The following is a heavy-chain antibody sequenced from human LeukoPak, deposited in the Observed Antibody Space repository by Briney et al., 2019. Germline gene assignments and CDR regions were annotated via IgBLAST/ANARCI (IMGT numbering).Heavy chain of an antibody. J-gene: IGHJ1*01. D-gene: IGHD3-10*01. Sequence: SVKVSCKASGGTFSSYAISWVRQAPGQGLEWMGGIIPIFGTANYAQKFQGRVTITTDESTSTAYMELSSLRSEDTAVYYCASVLYYGSGSLEYFQHWGQGTLVTVSS. V-gene: IGHV1-69*05. CDR2: IIPIFGTA. CDR3: ASVLYYGSGSLEYFQH. CDR1: GGTFSSYA.